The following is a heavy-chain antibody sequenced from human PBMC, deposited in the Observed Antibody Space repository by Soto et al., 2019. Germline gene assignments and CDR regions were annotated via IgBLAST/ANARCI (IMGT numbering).Heavy chain of an antibody. Sequence: PGGSLRLSCAASGFTFNNYALSWGRQASGKWLEWVSSISGSGGSTYFAESVQGRFTISRDNSKNSLYLQMDSLTVEDTAVYYCANHDYGDTRGLAGFYGMDVWGQGXTVTVYS. CDR2: ISGSGGST. CDR3: ANHDYGDTRGLAGFYGMDV. J-gene: IGHJ6*02. V-gene: IGHV3-23*01. D-gene: IGHD4-17*01. CDR1: GFTFNNYA.